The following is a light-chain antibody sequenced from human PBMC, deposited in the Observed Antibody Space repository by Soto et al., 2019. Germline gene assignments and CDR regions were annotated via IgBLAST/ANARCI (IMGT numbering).Light chain of an antibody. Sequence: QSVLTQPPSVSGAPGQRVTISCTGSSSSIGAGYDVHWYQQLPGTAPNLLIYGNSNRPSGVPDRFSGSKSGTSASLAITGLQAEDEADYYCQFYDSSLSALFGGGTKVTVL. J-gene: IGLJ2*01. CDR2: GNS. CDR1: SSSIGAGYD. V-gene: IGLV1-40*01. CDR3: QFYDSSLSAL.